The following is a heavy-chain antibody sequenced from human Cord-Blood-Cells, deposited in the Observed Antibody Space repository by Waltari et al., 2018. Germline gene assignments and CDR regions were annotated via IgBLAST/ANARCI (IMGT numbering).Heavy chain of an antibody. CDR1: GFSLSTSGVG. J-gene: IGHJ3*02. Sequence: QITLKESGPTLVKPTQTLTLTCTFSGFSLSTSGVGVGWIRQPPGKALEWLALVYWDDNKRYSPSRKSRLTITDDTAKNQVGLTMTNMDPVDTATYYCSPYGIVGATDAIDIWGQGTMVTGSS. V-gene: IGHV2-5*02. CDR3: SPYGIVGATDAIDI. D-gene: IGHD1-26*01. CDR2: VYWDDNK.